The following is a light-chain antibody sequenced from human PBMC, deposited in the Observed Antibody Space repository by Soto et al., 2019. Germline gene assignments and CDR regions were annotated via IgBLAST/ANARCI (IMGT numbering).Light chain of an antibody. CDR1: QSLLHSNGYNY. CDR2: LGS. V-gene: IGKV2-28*01. CDR3: MQALQTPFT. Sequence: DIVMTQSPLSLPVTPGEPASISCRSSQSLLHSNGYNYLDWYLQKPGQSPQLLIYLGSNLASGVPDKFGGSGSGTDFTLKFRSVEAEDVGVYYCMQALQTPFTFGHGTKVDIK. J-gene: IGKJ3*01.